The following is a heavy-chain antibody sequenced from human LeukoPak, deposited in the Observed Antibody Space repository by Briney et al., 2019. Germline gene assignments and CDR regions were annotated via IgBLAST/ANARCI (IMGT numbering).Heavy chain of an antibody. CDR1: GYTFTSYG. V-gene: IGHV1-18*01. D-gene: IGHD2-8*01. J-gene: IGHJ4*02. CDR2: ISAYNGNT. CDR3: ARGSYPDCTNGVCPFDY. Sequence: VASVKVSCKASGYTFTSYGISWVRQAPGQGREWMGWISAYNGNTNYAQKLQGRVTMTTETSTSTAYMELRSLRSDDTTVYYCARGSYPDCTNGVCPFDYWGQGTLVTVSS.